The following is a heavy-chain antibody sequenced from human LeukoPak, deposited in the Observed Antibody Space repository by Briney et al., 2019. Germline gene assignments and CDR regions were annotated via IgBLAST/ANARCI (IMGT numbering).Heavy chain of an antibody. CDR2: ISYDGSNK. Sequence: GGSLRLSCAASGFTFRSYGMRWVRQAPGKGLQCVAVISYDGSNKYYAASVKGRFTISRDNSKNTLYLQMNSLRAEDTAVYYCAKDQGIAVAGTWAFDIWGQGTMVTVSS. CDR1: GFTFRSYG. CDR3: AKDQGIAVAGTWAFDI. V-gene: IGHV3-30*18. J-gene: IGHJ3*02. D-gene: IGHD6-19*01.